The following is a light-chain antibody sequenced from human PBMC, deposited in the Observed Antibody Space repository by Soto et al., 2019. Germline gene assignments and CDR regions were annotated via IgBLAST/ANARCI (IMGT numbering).Light chain of an antibody. CDR1: SSDVGAYHY. CDR2: DVS. J-gene: IGLJ2*01. Sequence: QSALTQPRSVSGSPGQSVTISCPGTSSDVGAYHYVSWYQQHPGKAPKLMIYDVSKRPSGVPDRFSGSKSGNTASLTISGLQAEDEADYYCCSYAGSYTLIFGGGTKVTVL. CDR3: CSYAGSYTLI. V-gene: IGLV2-11*01.